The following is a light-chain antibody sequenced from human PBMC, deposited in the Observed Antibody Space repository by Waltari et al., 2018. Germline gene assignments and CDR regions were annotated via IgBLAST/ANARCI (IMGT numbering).Light chain of an antibody. CDR2: KAS. V-gene: IGKV1-5*03. CDR1: QSISSW. J-gene: IGKJ2*01. Sequence: DIQMTQSPSTLSASVGDRVTITCRASQSISSWLAWYQQKPGKAPKLLIYKASSLESGVPSRFSGSGAGTEFTLTISSLQPDDFATYYCQQYNSYPYTFGQGTKLEIK. CDR3: QQYNSYPYT.